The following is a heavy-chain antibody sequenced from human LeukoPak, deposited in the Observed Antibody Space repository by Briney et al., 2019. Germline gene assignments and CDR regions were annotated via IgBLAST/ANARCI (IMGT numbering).Heavy chain of an antibody. CDR3: ARDMAPGAVAGIAHSL. J-gene: IGHJ4*02. D-gene: IGHD6-19*01. CDR1: GFTFSSYS. CDR2: ISSSSSYI. V-gene: IGHV3-21*01. Sequence: PGGSLRLSCAASGFTFSSYSMNWVRQAPGKGLEWVSSISSSSSYIYYADSAKGRFTISRDNAKNSLYLQMNSLRAEDTAVYYCARDMAPGAVAGIAHSLWGQGTLVTVSS.